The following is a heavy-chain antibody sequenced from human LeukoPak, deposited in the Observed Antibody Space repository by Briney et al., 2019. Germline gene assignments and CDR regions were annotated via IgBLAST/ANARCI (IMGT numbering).Heavy chain of an antibody. CDR1: GFTFSSYA. V-gene: IGHV3-64D*06. CDR3: VKDYDIVGWNWFDR. D-gene: IGHD2-21*01. Sequence: PGGSLRLSCSASGFTFSSYAMHWVRQAPGKGLEYVSSISSNGGSTYYADSVKGRFTISRDNSKNTLYLQMSSLRAEDTAVYYCVKDYDIVGWNWFDRWGQGTLVTVST. CDR2: ISSNGGST. J-gene: IGHJ5*02.